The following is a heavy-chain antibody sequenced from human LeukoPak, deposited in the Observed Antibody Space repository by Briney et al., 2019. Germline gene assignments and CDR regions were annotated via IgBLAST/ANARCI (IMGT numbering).Heavy chain of an antibody. CDR3: ARGLYYYGSGSYFMY. CDR2: ISAYNGNT. J-gene: IGHJ4*02. CDR1: GYTFTSYG. Sequence: ASVKVSCKASGYTFTSYGISWVRQAPGQGLEWMGWISAYNGNTNYAQKLQGRVTMTTDTSTSTAHMELRSLRSDDTAVYYCARGLYYYGSGSYFMYWGQGTLVTVSS. D-gene: IGHD3-10*01. V-gene: IGHV1-18*01.